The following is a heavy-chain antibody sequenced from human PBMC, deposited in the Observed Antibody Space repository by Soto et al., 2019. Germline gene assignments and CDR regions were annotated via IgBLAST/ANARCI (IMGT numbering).Heavy chain of an antibody. Sequence: LSLTCTVSGGSVSSSSFLWGWIRQSPGKGLEWIGSIYYSGTTHYNPSLKSRVTISVDTSKIQFYLKVTSVTAADTAVYYCGRHPATSETYFYGMDVWGQGTTVTVSS. CDR3: GRHPATSETYFYGMDV. CDR2: IYYSGTT. CDR1: GGSVSSSSFL. J-gene: IGHJ6*02. V-gene: IGHV4-39*01.